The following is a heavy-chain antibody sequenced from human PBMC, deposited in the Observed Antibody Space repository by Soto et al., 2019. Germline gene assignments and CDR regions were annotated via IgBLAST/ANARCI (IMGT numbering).Heavy chain of an antibody. CDR3: CVDTSMVKGKYFDN. V-gene: IGHV3-48*03. CDR1: GFTFSDYE. J-gene: IGHJ4*02. CDR2: ISNGGGAM. Sequence: EAQLVEAGGGLVQPGGSLRLSCAASGFTFSDYEMNWVRQAPGKGLEWVSYISNGGGAMYYADSVKGSCTISRDNAKNSLYLQMNSLRPEDTAVYYCCVDTSMVKGKYFDNWGQGTLVTVSS. D-gene: IGHD5-18*01.